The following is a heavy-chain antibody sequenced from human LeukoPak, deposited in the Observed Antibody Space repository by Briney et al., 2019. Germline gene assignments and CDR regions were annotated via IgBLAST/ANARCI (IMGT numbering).Heavy chain of an antibody. V-gene: IGHV1-69*04. J-gene: IGHJ4*02. CDR1: GGTFSSYA. CDR2: IIPILGIA. D-gene: IGHD5-24*01. Sequence: GASVKVSCKASGGTFSSYAISWVRQAPGQGLEWMGRIIPILGIANYAQKFQGRVTITADKSTSTAYMELSSLRSEDTAVYYCARGDVRRDGYNFRLRHFDYWGQGTLVTVSS. CDR3: ARGDVRRDGYNFRLRHFDY.